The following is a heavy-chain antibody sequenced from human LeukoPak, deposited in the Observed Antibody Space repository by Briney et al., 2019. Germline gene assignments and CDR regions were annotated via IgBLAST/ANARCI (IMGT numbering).Heavy chain of an antibody. V-gene: IGHV3-21*01. CDR1: GFTFSSYG. Sequence: GGTLRLSCAASGFTFSSYGMSWVRQAPGKGLEWVSSISSSSSYIYYADSVKGRFTISRDNAKNSLYLQMNSLRAEDMAVYYCARGSPNFDYWGQGTLVTVSS. J-gene: IGHJ4*02. CDR2: ISSSSSYI. CDR3: ARGSPNFDY.